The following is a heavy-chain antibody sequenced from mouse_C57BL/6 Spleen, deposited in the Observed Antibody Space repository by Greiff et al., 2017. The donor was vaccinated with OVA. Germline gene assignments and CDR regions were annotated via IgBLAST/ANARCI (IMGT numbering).Heavy chain of an antibody. J-gene: IGHJ4*01. V-gene: IGHV3-6*01. D-gene: IGHD1-1*01. CDR3: ARGGYGSSYDYYAMDY. CDR1: GYSITSGYY. CDR2: ISYDGSN. Sequence: VQLKESGPGLVKPSQSLSLTCSVTGYSITSGYYWNWIRQFPGNKLEWMGYISYDGSNNYNPSLKNRISITRDTSKNQFFLKLNSVTTEDTATYYCARGGYGSSYDYYAMDYWGQGTSVTVSS.